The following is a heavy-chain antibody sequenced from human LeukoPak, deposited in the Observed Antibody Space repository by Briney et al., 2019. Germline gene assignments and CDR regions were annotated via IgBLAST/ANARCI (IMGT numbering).Heavy chain of an antibody. D-gene: IGHD5-12*01. J-gene: IGHJ6*03. CDR3: AKDRYGDYEAPFHYYMDV. V-gene: IGHV1-2*02. Sequence: ASVKVSCKASGYTFIGFYIHWVRQAPGQGLEWMGWINPNSGVTNYAQKLQGRVTITRDTSIDTAYTQLSRLRSDDTAVYYCAKDRYGDYEAPFHYYMDVWGRGTTVTVSS. CDR1: GYTFIGFY. CDR2: INPNSGVT.